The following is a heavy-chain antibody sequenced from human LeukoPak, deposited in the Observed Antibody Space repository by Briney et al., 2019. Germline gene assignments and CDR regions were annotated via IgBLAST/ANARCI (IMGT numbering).Heavy chain of an antibody. V-gene: IGHV3-21*01. CDR2: INSSSRYI. CDR3: ARGEYQLLSLYYYYGMDV. CDR1: GWSFSNYR. D-gene: IGHD2-2*01. Sequence: GGALRLSRVASGWSFSNYRMHGLRQAPGKGLEWVSSINSSSRYIYYADSVKGRFTISRDNAKNSLYLQMNSLRAEDTAVYYCARGEYQLLSLYYYYGMDVWGQGTTVTVSS. J-gene: IGHJ6*02.